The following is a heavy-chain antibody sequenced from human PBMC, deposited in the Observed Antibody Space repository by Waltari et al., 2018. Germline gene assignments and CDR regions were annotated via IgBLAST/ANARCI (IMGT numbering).Heavy chain of an antibody. CDR2: IYYSGSP. J-gene: IGHJ4*02. D-gene: IGHD3-16*02. Sequence: QVQLQESGPGLVKPSQTLSLTCTVSGGSISSGGYSWSWIRQHPGKGLEWIGYIYYSGSPSYNPSLKSLVTISVDTSKNQFPLKLSSVTAADTAVYYCARLTLYDYVWGSYRYWYFDYWGQGTLVTVSS. CDR3: ARLTLYDYVWGSYRYWYFDY. CDR1: GGSISSGGYS. V-gene: IGHV4-31*01.